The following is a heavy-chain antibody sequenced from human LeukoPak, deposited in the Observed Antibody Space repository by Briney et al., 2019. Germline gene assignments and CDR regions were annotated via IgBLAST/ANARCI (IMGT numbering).Heavy chain of an antibody. J-gene: IGHJ4*02. D-gene: IGHD4-17*01. Sequence: GGSLRLSCAASGFTFSDAWVSWVRQAPGKGLEWVGRIKSRADGGTTDYATPVNGRFTISRDDSKSTLYLQMNSLKSEDTAVYFCATRPPPYGDFYLDFWGQGALVTISS. CDR3: ATRPPPYGDFYLDF. V-gene: IGHV3-15*01. CDR2: IKSRADGGTT. CDR1: GFTFSDAW.